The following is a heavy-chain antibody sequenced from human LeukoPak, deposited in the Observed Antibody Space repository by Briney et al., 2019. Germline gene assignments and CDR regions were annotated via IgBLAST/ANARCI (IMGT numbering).Heavy chain of an antibody. Sequence: PGGSLRLSCAVSGFTFSDAWMSWVRQSPGEGLEWVGRIKTKTEGETTDYAAPVKGRFTISRDDSKNTLYLQMNSLKAEDTAVYYCTTKFSGNSHRFDYWGQGTLVTVSS. CDR1: GFTFSDAW. J-gene: IGHJ4*02. V-gene: IGHV3-15*01. D-gene: IGHD4-23*01. CDR2: IKTKTEGETT. CDR3: TTKFSGNSHRFDY.